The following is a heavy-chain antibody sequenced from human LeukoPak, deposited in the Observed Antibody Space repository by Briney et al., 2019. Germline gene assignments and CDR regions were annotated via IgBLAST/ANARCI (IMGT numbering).Heavy chain of an antibody. CDR3: LRGFAY. CDR1: GFSFRRYA. V-gene: IGHV3-33*03. J-gene: IGHJ4*02. Sequence: PGGSLRLSCAASGFSFRRYAMHWVRKAPGKGLEWVAVISSEGSEQLYADSVKGRFTISRDNAKNSLYLQVNSLRAEDTAVYYCLRGFAYWGQGTLVTVSS. CDR2: ISSEGSEQ. D-gene: IGHD3-10*01.